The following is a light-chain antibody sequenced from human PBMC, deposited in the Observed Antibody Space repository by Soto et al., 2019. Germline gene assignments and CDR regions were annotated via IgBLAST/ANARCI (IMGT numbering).Light chain of an antibody. V-gene: IGKV1-9*01. CDR3: QHRHSYPVT. CDR1: QDINSY. CDR2: TAS. Sequence: DIRLTQSPSFLSASVGDRVTMTCRASQDINSYLAWYQQKAGKAPKLLIHTASTLQSGVPSRFSGSGSGTEFTLTISSLQPEDVATYYCQHRHSYPVTFGGGTKVEIK. J-gene: IGKJ4*01.